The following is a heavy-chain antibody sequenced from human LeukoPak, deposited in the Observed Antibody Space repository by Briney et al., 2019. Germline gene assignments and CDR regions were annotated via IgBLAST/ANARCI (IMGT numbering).Heavy chain of an antibody. J-gene: IGHJ4*02. Sequence: GGSLRLSCAASGFTVSSNYMSWVRQAPGKGLELVSVIYSADSTYYADSVKGRFTISRDNSKYTLYLEMNSLRGEDTAVYYCAKGPVSGSRSPLDYWGQGTLVTVSS. CDR3: AKGPVSGSRSPLDY. D-gene: IGHD1-26*01. V-gene: IGHV3-53*05. CDR2: IYSADST. CDR1: GFTVSSNY.